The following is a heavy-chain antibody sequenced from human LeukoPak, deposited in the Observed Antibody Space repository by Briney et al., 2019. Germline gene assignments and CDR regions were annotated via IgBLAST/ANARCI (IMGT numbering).Heavy chain of an antibody. D-gene: IGHD3-10*02. V-gene: IGHV3-73*01. Sequence: PGGSLKLSCAASGFTFSGSAMHWVRQASGKGLEWAGRIRSKANSYATAYAASVKGRFTISRDDSKNTAYLQMNSLKTEDTAVYYCTRLFGVDYWGQGTLVTVSS. J-gene: IGHJ4*02. CDR2: IRSKANSYAT. CDR3: TRLFGVDY. CDR1: GFTFSGSA.